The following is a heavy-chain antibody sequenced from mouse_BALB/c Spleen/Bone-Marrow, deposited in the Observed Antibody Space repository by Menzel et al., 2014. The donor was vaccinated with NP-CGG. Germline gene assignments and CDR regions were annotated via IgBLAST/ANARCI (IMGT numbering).Heavy chain of an antibody. Sequence: EVKLVESGGGSVKPGGSLKLSCAASGFTFSSYAMSWVRQTPEKRLEWVATISSGGSYTYYPDSVKGRFTISRDNAKNTLYLQMSSLRSEDTVMYYCARHGITRLLDYWGQGTTLTVSS. CDR3: ARHGITRLLDY. D-gene: IGHD2-4*01. V-gene: IGHV5-9-3*01. CDR2: ISSGGSYT. J-gene: IGHJ2*01. CDR1: GFTFSSYA.